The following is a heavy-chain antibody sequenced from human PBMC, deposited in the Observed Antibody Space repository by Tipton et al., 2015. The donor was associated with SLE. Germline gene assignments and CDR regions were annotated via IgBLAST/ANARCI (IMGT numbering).Heavy chain of an antibody. CDR1: GGSISSYY. CDR2: IYYSGST. D-gene: IGHD1-14*01. CDR3: ARYKVTGAAFDI. J-gene: IGHJ3*02. Sequence: TLSLTCTVSGGSISSYYWSWIRQPPGKGLEWIGYIYYSGSTNSNPSPKSRVTISVDTSKNQFSLKLSSVTAADTAVYYCARYKVTGAAFDIWGQGTMVTVSS. V-gene: IGHV4-59*01.